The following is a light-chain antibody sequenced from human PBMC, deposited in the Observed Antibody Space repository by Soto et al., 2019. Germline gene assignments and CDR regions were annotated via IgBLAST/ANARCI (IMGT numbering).Light chain of an antibody. CDR1: QSISFY. J-gene: IGKJ1*01. Sequence: DIQMTQSPSSLSASVGDRVTITCRASQSISFYLNWYQHRPGKAPKLLIYDASALQSGVPSRFSGSGSGTDFTLPISSLQPEDSASYYCQQTYSSLWTFGQGTKVEIK. CDR3: QQTYSSLWT. CDR2: DAS. V-gene: IGKV1-39*01.